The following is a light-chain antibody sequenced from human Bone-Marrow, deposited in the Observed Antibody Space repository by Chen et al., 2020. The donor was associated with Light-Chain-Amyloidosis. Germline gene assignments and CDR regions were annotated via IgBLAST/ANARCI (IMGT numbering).Light chain of an antibody. Sequence: QSALNQPASVSGSPGQSDGISFTGTSSDVGSYNYVSWYQQHPGKAPKIMLYEVSNRPSGVLYRLSGSKSSNTASLTISGLQAEDEADYYCSSYTSSSTSWVFGGGTKLTVL. CDR3: SSYTSSSTSWV. J-gene: IGLJ3*02. V-gene: IGLV2-14*01. CDR2: EVS. CDR1: SSDVGSYNY.